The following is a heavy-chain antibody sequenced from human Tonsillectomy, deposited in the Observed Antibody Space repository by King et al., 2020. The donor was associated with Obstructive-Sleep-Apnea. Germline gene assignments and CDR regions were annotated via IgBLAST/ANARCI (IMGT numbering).Heavy chain of an antibody. V-gene: IGHV3-23*04. CDR1: GFTFSSYA. CDR2: ISGSGGRT. Sequence: VQLVESGGGLVQPGGSLRLSCAASGFTFSSYAMSWVRQAPGKGLEWVSAISGSGGRTNYADSVKGRFTISRDNSKNTLYLQMNSLRAEDTAVYYCAKVDVVVTASFVPYYLDYWGQGTLVSDSS. CDR3: AKVDVVVTASFVPYYLDY. J-gene: IGHJ4*02. D-gene: IGHD2-21*02.